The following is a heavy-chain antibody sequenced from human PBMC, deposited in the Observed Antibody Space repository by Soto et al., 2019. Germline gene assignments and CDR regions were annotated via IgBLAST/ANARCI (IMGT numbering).Heavy chain of an antibody. CDR2: INRSGST. CDR1: GGSFSGYY. CDR3: QGAYGTSFDY. V-gene: IGHV4-34*01. J-gene: IGHJ4*02. D-gene: IGHD3-10*01. Sequence: QVQLQQWGAGLLKPSETLSLTCAVYGGSFSGYYWSWIRQPPGKGLEWIGEINRSGSTNYNPSLKSRVTISVDTSKNQFSLKLSSVTAADTAVYYCQGAYGTSFDYWGQGTLVTVSS.